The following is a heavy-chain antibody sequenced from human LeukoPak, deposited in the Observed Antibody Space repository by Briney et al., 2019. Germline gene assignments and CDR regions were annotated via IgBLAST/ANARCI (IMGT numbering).Heavy chain of an antibody. D-gene: IGHD2-8*01. Sequence: GGSLILSCAASGFTFSSYGMHWVRQAPGKGLEWVAVIWYDGSNKYYADSVKGRFTISRDNSKNTLYLQMNSLRAEDTAVYYCARDCTNGVCYGTDFDYWGQGTLVTVSS. CDR3: ARDCTNGVCYGTDFDY. CDR1: GFTFSSYG. CDR2: IWYDGSNK. J-gene: IGHJ4*02. V-gene: IGHV3-33*01.